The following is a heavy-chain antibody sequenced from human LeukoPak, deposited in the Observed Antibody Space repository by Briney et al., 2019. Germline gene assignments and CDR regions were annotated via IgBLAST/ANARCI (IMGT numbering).Heavy chain of an antibody. V-gene: IGHV1-46*01. CDR1: GYTFTSYF. J-gene: IGHJ4*02. D-gene: IGHD4-17*01. CDR3: ARDSADYGDYDY. CDR2: INPSGGST. Sequence: ASVKVSCKASGYTFTSYFMHWVRQAPGQGLDWMGIINPSGGSTSYAQKFQGRVTMTRDTSTGTVYMELSSLRSEDTAVYYCARDSADYGDYDYWGQGTLVTVSS.